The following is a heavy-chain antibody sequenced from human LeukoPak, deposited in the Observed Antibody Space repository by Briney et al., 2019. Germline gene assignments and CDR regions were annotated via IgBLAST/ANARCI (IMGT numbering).Heavy chain of an antibody. CDR1: GFTFSSYA. D-gene: IGHD1-14*01. V-gene: IGHV3-30*04. CDR3: ARDRDRRYFDY. J-gene: IGHJ4*02. CDR2: ISYDGSNK. Sequence: QPGRSLRLSCAASGFTFSSYAMRWVRPAPGKGLEWVAVISYDGSNKYYADSVKGRFTISRDNSKNTLYLQMNSLRAEDTAVYYCARDRDRRYFDYWGQGTLVTVSS.